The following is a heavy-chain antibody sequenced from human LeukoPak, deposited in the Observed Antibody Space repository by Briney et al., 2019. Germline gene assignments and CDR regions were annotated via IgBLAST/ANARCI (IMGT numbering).Heavy chain of an antibody. Sequence: SETLSLTCAVSAGSINRFYWNWIRQSPGKGLEWIGYIHHSGSTKYNPSLQSRVTMSMDTSKNQVSLKLSSVSAADSAVYSCATNTGSYFAWFDYWGQGTLVTVSS. CDR3: ATNTGSYFAWFDY. V-gene: IGHV4-59*03. D-gene: IGHD1-26*01. J-gene: IGHJ4*02. CDR2: IHHSGST. CDR1: AGSINRFY.